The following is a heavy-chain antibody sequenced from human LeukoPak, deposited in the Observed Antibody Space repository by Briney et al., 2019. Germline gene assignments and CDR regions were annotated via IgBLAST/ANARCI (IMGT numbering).Heavy chain of an antibody. CDR3: ARAGNYDFWSGYYQTFDY. D-gene: IGHD3-3*01. V-gene: IGHV4-30-4*08. CDR1: GGSITSYY. Sequence: SETLSLTCIVSGGSITSYYWSWIRQPPGKGLEWIGYIYYSGSTYYNPSLKSRVTISVDTSKNQFSLKLSSVTAADTAVYYCARAGNYDFWSGYYQTFDYWGQGTLVTVSS. CDR2: IYYSGST. J-gene: IGHJ4*02.